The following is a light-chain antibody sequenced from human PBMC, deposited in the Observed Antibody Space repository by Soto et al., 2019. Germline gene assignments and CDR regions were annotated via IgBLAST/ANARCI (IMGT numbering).Light chain of an antibody. Sequence: EIVLTQSPATLSLSPGERATLSCRASQSVGSYLAWYQQIPGRAPRLVIHDASNRATGIPARFSGSGSGTDFILTISSLEPEEFAVYYCQQRTDWPRFTFGPGTKVDIK. CDR1: QSVGSY. CDR2: DAS. V-gene: IGKV3-11*01. J-gene: IGKJ3*01. CDR3: QQRTDWPRFT.